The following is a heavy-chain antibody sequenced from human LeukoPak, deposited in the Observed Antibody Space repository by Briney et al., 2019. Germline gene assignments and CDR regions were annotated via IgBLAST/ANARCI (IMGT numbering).Heavy chain of an antibody. CDR1: GFMLDNYA. CDR3: AKERGNTYGYDGLDV. V-gene: IGHV3-43*02. D-gene: IGHD5-18*01. J-gene: IGHJ6*02. CDR2: ISADGENT. Sequence: GGSLRLSCAASGFMLDNYAMHWVRQPPGKGLEWGSLISADGENTFYTDSEKGRFTIARDNSRNSLFLQMDSLRTEDTALYFCAKERGNTYGYDGLDVWGQGTTVTVSS.